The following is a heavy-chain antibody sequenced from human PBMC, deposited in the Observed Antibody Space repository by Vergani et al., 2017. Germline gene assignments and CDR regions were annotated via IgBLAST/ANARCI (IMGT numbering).Heavy chain of an antibody. D-gene: IGHD3-10*01. Sequence: QIQLQESGPGLVKPSETLSLTCSVSGYSISRGFYWAWIRQTPEKGLEWIGGMFHTGEASNSPSLQSRVAFSMDTSKNQFSLQLTSVTAADTAVYFCGVIMVRSPRPDNSFDSWGRGTLVTVSS. CDR1: GYSISRGFY. CDR3: GVIMVRSPRPDNSFDS. J-gene: IGHJ5*01. V-gene: IGHV4-38-2*02. CDR2: MFHTGEA.